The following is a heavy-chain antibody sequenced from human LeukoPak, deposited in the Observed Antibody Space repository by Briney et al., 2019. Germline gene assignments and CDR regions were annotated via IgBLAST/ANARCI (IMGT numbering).Heavy chain of an antibody. CDR1: GGTFSSYA. J-gene: IGHJ4*02. CDR2: IIPIFGTA. Sequence: GASVKVSCKASGGTFSSYAISWVRQAPGQGLEWMGGIIPIFGTANYAQKFQGRVTITADESTSTAYMELSSLRSEDTAVYYCARDICSGGGDCYPNDYWGQGTLVTVSS. CDR3: ARDICSGGGDCYPNDY. V-gene: IGHV1-69*01. D-gene: IGHD2-21*02.